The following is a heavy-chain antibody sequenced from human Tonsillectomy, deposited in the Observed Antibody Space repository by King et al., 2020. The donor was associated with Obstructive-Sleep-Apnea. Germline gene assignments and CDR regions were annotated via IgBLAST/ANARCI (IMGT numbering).Heavy chain of an antibody. CDR3: ARDLSSRYSSSWYHKIGLNWFDP. Sequence: QLQESGPGLVKPSETLSLTCTVSGGSISSSSYYWGWIRQPPGKGLEWIGSIYYSGSTYYNPSLKSRVTISVDTSKNQFSLKLSSVTAADTAVYYCARDLSSRYSSSWYHKIGLNWFDPWGQGTLVTVSS. V-gene: IGHV4-39*07. J-gene: IGHJ5*02. CDR1: GGSISSSSYY. D-gene: IGHD6-13*01. CDR2: IYYSGST.